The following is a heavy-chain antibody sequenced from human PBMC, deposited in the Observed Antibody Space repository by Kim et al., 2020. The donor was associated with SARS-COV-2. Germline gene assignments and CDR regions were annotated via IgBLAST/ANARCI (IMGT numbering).Heavy chain of an antibody. J-gene: IGHJ4*02. V-gene: IGHV3-15*01. CDR1: GFTFSNAW. CDR2: IKSKTDGGTT. D-gene: IGHD2-2*01. CDR3: TTAPCSSTSFEFDY. Sequence: GGSLRLSCAASGFTFSNAWMSWVRQAPGKGLEWVGRIKSKTDGGTTDYAAPVKGRFTISRDDSKNTLYLQMNSLKTEDTAVYYCTTAPCSSTSFEFDYWGQGTLVTVSS.